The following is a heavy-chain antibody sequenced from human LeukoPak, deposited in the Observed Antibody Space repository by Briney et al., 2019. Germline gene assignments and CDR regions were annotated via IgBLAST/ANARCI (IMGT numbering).Heavy chain of an antibody. Sequence: PSETLSLTCTVSGGSISSYYWSWIRQPPGKGLEWIGYIYYSGSTNYNPSLKSRVTISVDTSRNQFSLKLSSVTAADTAVYYCARVYRAVRAFDIWGQGTMVTVSS. CDR1: GGSISSYY. V-gene: IGHV4-59*01. CDR3: ARVYRAVRAFDI. CDR2: IYYSGST. J-gene: IGHJ3*02. D-gene: IGHD3-10*02.